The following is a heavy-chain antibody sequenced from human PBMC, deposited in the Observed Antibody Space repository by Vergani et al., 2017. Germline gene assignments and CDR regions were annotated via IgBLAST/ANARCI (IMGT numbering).Heavy chain of an antibody. J-gene: IGHJ4*02. CDR3: ARDSAVGGTFDS. D-gene: IGHD1-26*01. CDR2: IYYRGRT. V-gene: IGHV4-61*02. CDR1: GVSISGVSYY. Sequence: QVQLQESGPGLVKPSQSLSLTCTVSGVSISGVSYYLSWVRQPAGKGLEWIGRIYYRGRTDYNPSLESRVTISVDTSKNTFSLKLNSVTAADTAIYYCARDSAVGGTFDSWGQGTLVSVSS.